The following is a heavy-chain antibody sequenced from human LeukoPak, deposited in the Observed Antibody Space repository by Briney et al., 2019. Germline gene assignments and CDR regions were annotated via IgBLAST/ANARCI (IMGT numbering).Heavy chain of an antibody. D-gene: IGHD6-19*01. CDR2: IDYSGST. V-gene: IGHV4-39*07. Sequence: SETLSLTCTVSGDSSSNSIYYWGWIRQPPGKGLEWIGSIDYSGSTYYNPSLKSRATISIDTSKNQFSLQLSSVTAADTAVYYCAREYTLYRSGWFLDYWGQGSVVTVSS. J-gene: IGHJ4*02. CDR1: GDSSSNSIYY. CDR3: AREYTLYRSGWFLDY.